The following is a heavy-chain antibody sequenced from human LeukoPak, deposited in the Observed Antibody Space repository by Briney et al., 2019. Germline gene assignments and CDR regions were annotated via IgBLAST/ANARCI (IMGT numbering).Heavy chain of an antibody. D-gene: IGHD6-13*01. CDR3: ARGYSSSWSDAFDI. V-gene: IGHV3-48*03. CDR2: ISSSGSTI. CDR1: GFTFSSYE. J-gene: IGHJ3*02. Sequence: QPGGSLRLSCAASGFTFSSYEMNWVRQAPGKGLEWVSYISSSGSTIYYADSVKGRFTISRDNAKNSLYLQMNGLRAEDTAVYYCARGYSSSWSDAFDIWGQGTMVAVSS.